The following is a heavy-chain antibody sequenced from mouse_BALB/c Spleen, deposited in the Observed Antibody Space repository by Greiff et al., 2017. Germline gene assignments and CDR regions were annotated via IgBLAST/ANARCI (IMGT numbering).Heavy chain of an antibody. V-gene: IGHV1-80*01. J-gene: IGHJ2*01. Sequence: QVHVKQSGAELVRPGSSVKISCKASGYAFSSYWMNWVKQRPGQGLEWIGQIYPGDGDTNYNGKFKGKATLTADKSSSTAYMQLSSLTSEDSAVYFCANYYGSSYFDYWGQGTTLTVSS. CDR3: ANYYGSSYFDY. CDR1: GYAFSSYW. CDR2: IYPGDGDT. D-gene: IGHD1-1*01.